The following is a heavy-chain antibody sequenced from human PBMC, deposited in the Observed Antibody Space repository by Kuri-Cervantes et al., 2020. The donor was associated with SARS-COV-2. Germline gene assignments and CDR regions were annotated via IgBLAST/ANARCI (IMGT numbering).Heavy chain of an antibody. V-gene: IGHV5-51*01. CDR2: IYPGDSDT. J-gene: IGHJ3*02. D-gene: IGHD3-16*02. CDR3: ARSYYDYIWGSYRPDAFDI. CDR1: GYSFTSYW. Sequence: GESLKISCKGSGYSFTSYWIGWVRQMPGKGLEWLGIIYPGDSDTRYSPSFQGQVTISADKSISTPYLQWSSLKASDTAMYYCARSYYDYIWGSYRPDAFDIWGQGTMVTVSS.